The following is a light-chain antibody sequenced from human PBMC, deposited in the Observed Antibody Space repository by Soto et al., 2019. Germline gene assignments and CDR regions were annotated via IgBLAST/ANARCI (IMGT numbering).Light chain of an antibody. Sequence: QSALTQPASVAGYPGQSIAISCTGTSSDVGGYNYVSWYQQHPGKAPKLMIYDVSNRPSGVSNRLSGSKSGNTASLTISGLQAEDEADYYCSSYTSSSTPVVFGGGTKLTVL. J-gene: IGLJ2*01. CDR3: SSYTSSSTPVV. V-gene: IGLV2-14*01. CDR1: SSDVGGYNY. CDR2: DVS.